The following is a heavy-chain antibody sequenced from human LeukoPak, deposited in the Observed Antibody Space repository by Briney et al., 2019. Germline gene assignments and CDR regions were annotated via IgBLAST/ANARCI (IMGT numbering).Heavy chain of an antibody. CDR3: AKPLQWEQLAY. CDR1: GYIFTDHG. Sequence: GGSLRLSFGASGYIFTDHGIHWVRQAPGKGPEWVTFIKYEGSNQCYADSVKGRFTTSRDNSKNTVYLQMNTLRPEDTAVYYCAKPLQWEQLAYWGEGTLVTVSS. J-gene: IGHJ4*02. D-gene: IGHD1/OR15-1a*01. CDR2: IKYEGSNQ. V-gene: IGHV3-30*02.